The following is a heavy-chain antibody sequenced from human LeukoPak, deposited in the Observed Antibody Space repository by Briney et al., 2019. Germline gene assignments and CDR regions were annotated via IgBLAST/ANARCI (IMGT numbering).Heavy chain of an antibody. CDR1: GFTFSSYS. CDR2: ISSSSSYI. CDR3: ARERVWELEFDY. Sequence: GGSLRLSCAASGFTFSSYSMNWVRQAPGKGLEWVSSISSSSSYIYYADSVKGRFTISRDNAKNSLYLQMNNLRAEDTAVYYCARERVWELEFDYWGQGTLVTVSS. J-gene: IGHJ4*02. D-gene: IGHD1-26*01. V-gene: IGHV3-21*01.